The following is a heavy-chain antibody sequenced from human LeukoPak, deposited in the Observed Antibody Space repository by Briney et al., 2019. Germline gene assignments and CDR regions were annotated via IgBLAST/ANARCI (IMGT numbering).Heavy chain of an antibody. D-gene: IGHD3/OR15-3a*01. J-gene: IGHJ4*02. CDR2: FSYSGST. V-gene: IGHV4-59*11. CDR3: ARAGGVHNTPLDLDY. Sequence: SETLSLTCTVSGASISSHYWSWIRQPPGKGLEWIGDFSYSGSTNYDPSLKSRVTISVDTSKNQFSLKLTSVTAADTAVYYCARAGGVHNTPLDLDYWGQGVLVTVSS. CDR1: GASISSHY.